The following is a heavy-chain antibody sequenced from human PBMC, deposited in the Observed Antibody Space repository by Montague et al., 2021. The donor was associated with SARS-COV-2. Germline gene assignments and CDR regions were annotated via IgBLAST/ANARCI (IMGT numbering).Heavy chain of an antibody. CDR3: ASRRYSASGSRWYLDL. D-gene: IGHD3-10*01. CDR1: GGSISSSNYY. CDR2: IFYSGST. J-gene: IGHJ2*01. V-gene: IGHV4-39*07. Sequence: SETLSLTCTVSGGSISSSNYYGVWIRQPPGKGLEWIGTIFYSGSTYYNPSLKSRVTISIDTSKNQFSLKLTSVTAADTAVYYCASRRYSASGSRWYLDLWGRGTLVTVSS.